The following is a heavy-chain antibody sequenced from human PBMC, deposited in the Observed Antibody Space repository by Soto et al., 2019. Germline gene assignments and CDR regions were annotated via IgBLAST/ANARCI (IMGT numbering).Heavy chain of an antibody. Sequence: ASVKVSCKASGYTFTSYGISWVRQAPGQGLEWMGWISAYNGNTNYAQKLQGRVTMTTDTSTSTAYMELRSLRSDDTAVYYCARDNRYFDWLLSKEGMDVWGQGTTVTVSS. CDR2: ISAYNGNT. V-gene: IGHV1-18*01. CDR3: ARDNRYFDWLLSKEGMDV. D-gene: IGHD3-9*01. CDR1: GYTFTSYG. J-gene: IGHJ6*02.